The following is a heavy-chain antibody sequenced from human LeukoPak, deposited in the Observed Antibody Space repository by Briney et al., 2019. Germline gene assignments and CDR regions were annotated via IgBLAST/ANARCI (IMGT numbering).Heavy chain of an antibody. CDR3: ARVPHDSSGYGYFDY. Sequence: SQTLSLTCTVSGGTISSGGYYWSWIRQHPGKGLEWIAYMYYSGSTEYNPSLKSRVTISVDTSNNQFSLKLSSVTAADTAVYYCARVPHDSSGYGYFDYLGQGTLVTVSS. J-gene: IGHJ4*02. V-gene: IGHV4-31*03. D-gene: IGHD3-22*01. CDR1: GGTISSGGYY. CDR2: MYYSGST.